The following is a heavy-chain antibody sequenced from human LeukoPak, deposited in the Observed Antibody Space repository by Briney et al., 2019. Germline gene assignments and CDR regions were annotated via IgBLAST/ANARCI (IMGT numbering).Heavy chain of an antibody. J-gene: IGHJ4*02. D-gene: IGHD6-19*01. CDR2: ISYDGSNK. V-gene: IGHV3-30-3*01. CDR3: ARDRAPPIAVAGTALDY. CDR1: GFTFSSYA. Sequence: PGGSLRLSCAASGFTFSSYAMHWVRQAPGKGLEWVAVISYDGSNKYYADSVKGRFTISRDNSKNTLYLQMNSLRAEDTAVYYCARDRAPPIAVAGTALDYWGQGTLVTVSS.